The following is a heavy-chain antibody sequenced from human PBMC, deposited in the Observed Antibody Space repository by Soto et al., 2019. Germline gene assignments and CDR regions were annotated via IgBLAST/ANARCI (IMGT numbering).Heavy chain of an antibody. D-gene: IGHD3-10*01. Sequence: QVQLEQSAPEVKKPGASVKVSCKASGYTFTTSGISWVRQAPGQGLDWLGWINTHNGNTNYAQNLQGRVIMTADTSTSTAYMELRSLRSDDTAIYYCTREGSAPYYYYGMDAWGQGTTVTVSS. J-gene: IGHJ6*02. CDR1: GYTFTTSG. CDR3: TREGSAPYYYYGMDA. V-gene: IGHV1-18*01. CDR2: INTHNGNT.